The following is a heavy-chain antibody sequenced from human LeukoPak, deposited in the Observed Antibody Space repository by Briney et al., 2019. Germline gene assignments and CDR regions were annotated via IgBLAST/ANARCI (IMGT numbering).Heavy chain of an antibody. Sequence: GGALILSCASSGFTFSSDWMHGVRQAPGKGLVWVSRINSDGSSTIYADSVKGRVTTSRDNAKNTLYLQMNRLRAEATAVYYCARGGSEGNWFDSWGQGTLVTVSS. CDR1: GFTFSSDW. CDR3: ARGGSEGNWFDS. CDR2: INSDGSST. V-gene: IGHV3-74*01. J-gene: IGHJ5*01.